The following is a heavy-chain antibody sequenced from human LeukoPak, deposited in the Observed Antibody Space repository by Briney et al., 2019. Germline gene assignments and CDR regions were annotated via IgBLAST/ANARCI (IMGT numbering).Heavy chain of an antibody. CDR2: IYHSGNT. V-gene: IGHV4-38-2*01. CDR3: ARRFCSSTSCYLDV. Sequence: SETLSLTCAVYGGSISGYYWGWIRQPPGKGLEWIGSIYHSGNTYYNPSLKSRVTISVDTSKNQFSLKLSSVTAADTAVYYCARRFCSSTSCYLDVWGKGTTVTVSS. CDR1: GGSISGYY. D-gene: IGHD2-2*01. J-gene: IGHJ6*03.